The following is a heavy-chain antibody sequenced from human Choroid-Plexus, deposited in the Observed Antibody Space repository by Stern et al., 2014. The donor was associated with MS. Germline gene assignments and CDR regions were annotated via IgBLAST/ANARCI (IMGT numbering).Heavy chain of an antibody. CDR1: GYIFTGYY. Sequence: VQLVESGAEVKKPGASVKVSCKTSGYIFTGYYIHWMRQAPGQGLEWMAWINPKTGGPKYAQKFQGRVTMSRDTSISTAYVELSSLTSDDTAVYYCARDQRGITIFGVVTDYYYLGMDVWGQGTTVTVSS. J-gene: IGHJ6*02. D-gene: IGHD3-3*01. CDR3: ARDQRGITIFGVVTDYYYLGMDV. V-gene: IGHV1-2*02. CDR2: INPKTGGP.